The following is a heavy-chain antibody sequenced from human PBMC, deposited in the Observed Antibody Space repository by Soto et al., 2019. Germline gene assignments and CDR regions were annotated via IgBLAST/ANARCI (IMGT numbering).Heavy chain of an antibody. Sequence: GGSLRLSCAASGFTFSSYGMHWVRQAPGKGLEWVALIWYDGSNKYYADSVKGRFTISRDNSKNTFYLQMNGLSPEDTAVYYCARRVNYFDYWGQGTQVTVS. CDR2: IWYDGSNK. V-gene: IGHV3-33*01. CDR3: ARRVNYFDY. J-gene: IGHJ4*02. CDR1: GFTFSSYG.